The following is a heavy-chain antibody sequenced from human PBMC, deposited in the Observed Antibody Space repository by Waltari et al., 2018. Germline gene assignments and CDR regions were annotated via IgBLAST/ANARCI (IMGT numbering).Heavy chain of an antibody. V-gene: IGHV4-34*01. CDR1: GGSFSGYY. Sequence: QVQLQQWGAGLLKPSETLSLTCAVYGGSFSGYYWSWIRQPPGKGLEWMGEINHSGSTNYNPSLKSRVTISVDTSKNQFSLKLSSVTAADTAVYYCARGVKYDFWSGYYRGPYYYYYMDVWGKGTTVTISS. CDR3: ARGVKYDFWSGYYRGPYYYYYMDV. CDR2: INHSGST. D-gene: IGHD3-3*01. J-gene: IGHJ6*03.